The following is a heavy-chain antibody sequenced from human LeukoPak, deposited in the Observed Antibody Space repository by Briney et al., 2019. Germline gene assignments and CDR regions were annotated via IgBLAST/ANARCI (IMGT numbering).Heavy chain of an antibody. CDR1: GYTLTGYY. Sequence: ASVKVSCKASGYTLTGYYMHWVRQAPGQGLEWMGWINPNSGGTNYAQKFQGRVTMTRDTSISTAYMELSRLRSDDTAVYYCARIDILTGYYLLFDYWGQGTLVTASS. CDR2: INPNSGGT. J-gene: IGHJ4*02. D-gene: IGHD3-9*01. CDR3: ARIDILTGYYLLFDY. V-gene: IGHV1-2*02.